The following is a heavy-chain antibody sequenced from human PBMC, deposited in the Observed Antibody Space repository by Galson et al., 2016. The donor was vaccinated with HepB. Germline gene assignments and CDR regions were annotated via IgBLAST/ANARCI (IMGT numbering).Heavy chain of an antibody. D-gene: IGHD5-12*01. CDR3: ARGVRGYDRHHFDS. Sequence: TLSLTCAVSRVSITTDGYAWTWIRQAPGKGLEWIGYIFYGGNTYYKTSLKSRVAISLDTSKNHFSLKLTYVTAADTALYYCARGVRGYDRHHFDSWGQGTLVSVSS. CDR1: RVSITTDGYA. CDR2: IFYGGNT. V-gene: IGHV4-30-2*01. J-gene: IGHJ4*02.